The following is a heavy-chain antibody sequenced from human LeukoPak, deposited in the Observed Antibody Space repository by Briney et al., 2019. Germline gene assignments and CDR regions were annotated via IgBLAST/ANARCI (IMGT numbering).Heavy chain of an antibody. Sequence: SETLSLTCAVYGGSFSGYYWSWIRQPPGKGLEWIGEINLSGSTNYNPSLKSRVTISVDTSKNQFSLKLSSVTAADTAVYYCARGRPILLWFREFRYYFDYWGQGTLVTVSS. CDR2: INLSGST. CDR3: ARGRPILLWFREFRYYFDY. CDR1: GGSFSGYY. D-gene: IGHD3-10*01. V-gene: IGHV4-34*01. J-gene: IGHJ4*02.